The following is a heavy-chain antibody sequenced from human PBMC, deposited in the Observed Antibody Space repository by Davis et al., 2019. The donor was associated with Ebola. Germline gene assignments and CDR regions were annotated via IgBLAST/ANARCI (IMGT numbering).Heavy chain of an antibody. D-gene: IGHD3/OR15-3a*01. CDR2: IYYSGST. J-gene: IGHJ6*02. Sequence: MPSETLSLTCTVSGGSISSGGYYWSWIRQHPGKGLEWIGYIYYSGSTYYNPSLKSRVTISVDTSKNQFSLRLSSVTAADTAVYYCAGSVRDWLLSGYYYGMDVWGQGTTVTVSS. CDR3: AGSVRDWLLSGYYYGMDV. CDR1: GGSISSGGYY. V-gene: IGHV4-31*03.